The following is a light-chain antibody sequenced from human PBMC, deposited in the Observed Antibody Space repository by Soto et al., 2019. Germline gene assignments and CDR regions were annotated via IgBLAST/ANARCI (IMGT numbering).Light chain of an antibody. CDR2: DVS. CDR3: SSYRSSSTLYV. CDR1: SSDVGGYNY. Sequence: QSALTQPASVSGSPGQSITISCTGTSSDVGGYNYVSWYQQHPGKAPKLMIYDVSNRPSGVSNRFSGSKSGNTASLTISGLQAEDEHDYYCSSYRSSSTLYVFGTGTKLTVL. J-gene: IGLJ1*01. V-gene: IGLV2-14*01.